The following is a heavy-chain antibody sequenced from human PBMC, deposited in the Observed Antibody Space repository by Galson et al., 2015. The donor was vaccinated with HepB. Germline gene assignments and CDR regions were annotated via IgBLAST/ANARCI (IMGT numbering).Heavy chain of an antibody. J-gene: IGHJ6*02. Sequence: SLRLSCAASGFTFSSYSMNWVRQAPGKGLEWVSSISSSSSYIYYADSVKGRFTISRDNAKNSLYLQMNSLRAEDTAVYYCATFGVVMGGMDVWGQGTTVTVSS. D-gene: IGHD3-3*01. CDR3: ATFGVVMGGMDV. CDR2: ISSSSSYI. V-gene: IGHV3-21*01. CDR1: GFTFSSYS.